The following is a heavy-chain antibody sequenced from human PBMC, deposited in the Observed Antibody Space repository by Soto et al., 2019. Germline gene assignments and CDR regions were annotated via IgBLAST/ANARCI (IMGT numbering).Heavy chain of an antibody. J-gene: IGHJ6*02. D-gene: IGHD1-7*01. CDR3: ARPASGAGITGTTQLRRGYYYGMDV. CDR2: IIPIFGTA. CDR1: GGTFSSYA. V-gene: IGHV1-69*13. Sequence: SVKVSCKASGGTFSSYAISWVRQAPGQGLEWMGGIIPIFGTANYAQKFQGRVTITADESTSTAYMELSSLRSEDTAVYYCARPASGAGITGTTQLRRGYYYGMDVWGQGTTVTVSS.